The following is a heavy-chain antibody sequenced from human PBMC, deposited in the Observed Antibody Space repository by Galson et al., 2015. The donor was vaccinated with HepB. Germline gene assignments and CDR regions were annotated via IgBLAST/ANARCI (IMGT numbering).Heavy chain of an antibody. V-gene: IGHV3-7*03. CDR3: ARGVLIFYWYFDL. D-gene: IGHD3-3*01. Sequence: SLRLTCAASGFNFGAYWMSWVRQSPGKGLEWVASIKEDGSEKYYVDSVTGRFTISRDNAESSLYLQMNSLRAEDTAVYYCARGVLIFYWYFDLWGRGTLLTVSS. J-gene: IGHJ2*01. CDR1: GFNFGAYW. CDR2: IKEDGSEK.